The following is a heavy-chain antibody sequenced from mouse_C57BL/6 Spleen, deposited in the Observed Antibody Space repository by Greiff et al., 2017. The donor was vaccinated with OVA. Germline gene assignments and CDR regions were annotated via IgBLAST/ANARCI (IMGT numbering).Heavy chain of an antibody. CDR2: ISSGSSTI. J-gene: IGHJ1*03. CDR1: GFTFSDYG. Sequence: EVMLVESGGGLVKPGGSLKLSCAASGFTFSDYGMHWVRQAPEKGLEWVAYISSGSSTIYYADTVKGRFTISRDNAKNTLFLQMTSLRSEDTAMYYCARRRDYDYDEYFDVWGTGTTVTVSS. CDR3: ARRRDYDYDEYFDV. V-gene: IGHV5-17*01. D-gene: IGHD2-4*01.